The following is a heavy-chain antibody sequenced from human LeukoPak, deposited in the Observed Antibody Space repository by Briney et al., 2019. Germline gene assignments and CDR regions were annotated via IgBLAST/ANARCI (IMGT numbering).Heavy chain of an antibody. CDR1: GFTFSSYE. Sequence: GESLRLSCAASGFTFSSYEMNWVRQAPGKGLEWVSYISSSGSSIYYADSVKGRFTISRDSAKNSLYLQMNSLRAEDTAVYYCARDPRCSSMSCYRSSFYGMDVWGQGTTVTVSS. V-gene: IGHV3-48*03. CDR2: ISSSGSSI. D-gene: IGHD2-2*01. J-gene: IGHJ6*02. CDR3: ARDPRCSSMSCYRSSFYGMDV.